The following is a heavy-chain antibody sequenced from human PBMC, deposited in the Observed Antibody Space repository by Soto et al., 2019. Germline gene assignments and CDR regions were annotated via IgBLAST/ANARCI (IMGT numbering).Heavy chain of an antibody. Sequence: GESLNSSCKGSGYSFANSWIGWVRQMPGKGLEWMGIIFPADSDTRLSPSFQGQVTISADKSISTAYLQWSSLKASDTAIFYCARLGSVQSNWGQGSQVSVSS. J-gene: IGHJ4*02. CDR1: GYSFANSW. CDR2: IFPADSDT. V-gene: IGHV5-51*01. D-gene: IGHD4-4*01. CDR3: ARLGSVQSN.